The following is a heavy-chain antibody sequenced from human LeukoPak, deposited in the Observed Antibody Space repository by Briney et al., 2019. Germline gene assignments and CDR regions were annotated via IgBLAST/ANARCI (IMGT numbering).Heavy chain of an antibody. CDR3: ARLSSTLYYSMDV. Sequence: KPSETLSLTCVVSGGSIGSYYWTWIRQPPGKGLEWVGYIQNSAIYRAKIKSSPSLQSRVSLSIDSSKKEVSLTVSSVTAADTAVYYCARLSSTLYYSMDVWGPGTAVTVSS. J-gene: IGHJ6*02. V-gene: IGHV4-59*08. CDR1: GGSIGSYY. CDR2: IQNSAIYRAKI. D-gene: IGHD6-6*01.